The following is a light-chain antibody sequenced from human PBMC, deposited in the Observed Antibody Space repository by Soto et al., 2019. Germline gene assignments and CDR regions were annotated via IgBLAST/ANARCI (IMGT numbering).Light chain of an antibody. CDR1: QDVSNW. CDR2: AAS. V-gene: IGKV1-12*01. CDR3: QQANSSPLFT. Sequence: DIQMTQSPSSVSASEGDRVTITCRASQDVSNWLAWYQQKPGKAPKLLIYAASNLQSGVPSRFSGSGSGTDFTLTISSLQPDDFATYYCQQANSSPLFTFGPGTKVDIK. J-gene: IGKJ3*01.